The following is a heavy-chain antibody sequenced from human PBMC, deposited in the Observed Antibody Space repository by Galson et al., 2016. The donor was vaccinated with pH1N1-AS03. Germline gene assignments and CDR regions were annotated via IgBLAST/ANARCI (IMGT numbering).Heavy chain of an antibody. V-gene: IGHV3-74*01. J-gene: IGHJ6*02. Sequence: SLRLSCAASGFIFSRDWMHRVRQVPGKGLGWVSRVTSDGCSISYADAVKGRFTTSRDNAKKTLYLQMNSLRAEDTAVLHCARAMYTSGWYGMDVWGQGTTVTVSS. CDR3: ARAMYTSGWYGMDV. D-gene: IGHD6-19*01. CDR1: GFIFSRDW. CDR2: VTSDGCSI.